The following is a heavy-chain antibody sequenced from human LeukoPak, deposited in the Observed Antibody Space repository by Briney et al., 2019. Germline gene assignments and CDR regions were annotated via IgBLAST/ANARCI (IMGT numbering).Heavy chain of an antibody. CDR2: ISAYNGNT. D-gene: IGHD6-19*01. Sequence: ASVKVSCKASGGTFSSYAISWVRQAPGQGLEWMGWISAYNGNTNYAQKLQGRVTMTTDTSTSTAYMELRSLRSDDTAVYYCASTYSSGWHNAFDIWGQGTMVTVSS. CDR3: ASTYSSGWHNAFDI. V-gene: IGHV1-18*01. J-gene: IGHJ3*02. CDR1: GGTFSSYA.